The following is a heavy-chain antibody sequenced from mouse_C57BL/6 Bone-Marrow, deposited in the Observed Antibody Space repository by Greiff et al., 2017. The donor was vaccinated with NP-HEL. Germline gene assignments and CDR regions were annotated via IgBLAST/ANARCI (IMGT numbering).Heavy chain of an antibody. V-gene: IGHV1-64*01. CDR2: IHPNSGST. CDR3: ARHGSSYWYFDV. CDR1: GYTFTSYW. J-gene: IGHJ1*03. D-gene: IGHD1-1*01. Sequence: QVQLQQPGADLVKPGASVKLSCKASGYTFTSYWMHWVKQRPGQGLEWIGMIHPNSGSTNYNEKFKSKATLTVDKSSSTAYMQLSSLTSEDSAVYYCARHGSSYWYFDVWGTGTTVTVSS.